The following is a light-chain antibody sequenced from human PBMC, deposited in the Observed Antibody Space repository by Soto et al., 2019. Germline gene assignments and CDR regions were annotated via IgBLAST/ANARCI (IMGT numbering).Light chain of an antibody. CDR2: DAS. Sequence: EVVMTQSPATLSVSPGERATLFCRASQRISSNLAWYQQKPGQAPRLLIYDASNRATGIPARFSGSGSGTDFTLTISSLEPEDFAVYYCQQRSNWPPITFGQGTRLEI. CDR1: QRISSN. J-gene: IGKJ5*01. V-gene: IGKV3-11*01. CDR3: QQRSNWPPIT.